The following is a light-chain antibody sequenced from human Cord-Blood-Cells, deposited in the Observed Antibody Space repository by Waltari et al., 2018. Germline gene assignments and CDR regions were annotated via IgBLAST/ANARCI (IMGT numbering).Light chain of an antibody. CDR3: QAWDSSTYV. V-gene: IGLV3-1*01. CDR2: QDT. CDR1: KLGDQY. Sequence: SYELTQPPSVSVSPGQTASITCSGDKLGDQYACWYQQKPGKSPVLGIQQDTKRPSGIPNRFSGTNSGNTATLTSGGTQAMDEADYYCQAWDSSTYVFGTGTKVTVL. J-gene: IGLJ1*01.